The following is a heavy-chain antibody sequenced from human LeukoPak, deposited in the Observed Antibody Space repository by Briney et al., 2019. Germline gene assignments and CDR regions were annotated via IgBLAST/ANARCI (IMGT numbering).Heavy chain of an antibody. CDR2: INHSGST. CDR3: ARGEWRTGYFQH. J-gene: IGHJ1*01. V-gene: IGHV4-34*01. Sequence: PSETLSLTCAVYGGSSSGYYWSWIRQPPGKGLEWIGEINHSGSTNYNPSLKSRVTISVDTSKNQFSLKLSSVTAADTAVYYCARGEWRTGYFQHWGQGTLVTVSS. CDR1: GGSSSGYY. D-gene: IGHD2-8*01.